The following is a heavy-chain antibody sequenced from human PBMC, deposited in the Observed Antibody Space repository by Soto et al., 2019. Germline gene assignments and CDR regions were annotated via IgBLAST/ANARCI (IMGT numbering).Heavy chain of an antibody. J-gene: IGHJ3*01. V-gene: IGHV1-69*18. D-gene: IGHD3-16*01. Sequence: QVHLVQSGAEVGKPGSSVKVSCKPSGGTFSTYTIYWVRQAPGQGLEWMGRIIPLFGTTRYAQNFQDRVTITAEESTSTTYMELSSLRAEDTALYYCARRLDDRADEGFDVWGEGTAVTVSA. CDR1: GGTFSTYT. CDR3: ARRLDDRADEGFDV. CDR2: IIPLFGTT.